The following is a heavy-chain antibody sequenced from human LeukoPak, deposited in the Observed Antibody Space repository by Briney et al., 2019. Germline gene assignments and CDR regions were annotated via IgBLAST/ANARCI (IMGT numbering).Heavy chain of an antibody. D-gene: IGHD3-16*01. J-gene: IGHJ4*02. Sequence: GESLKISCKTFGYSFANYWIGWVRQMPGKGLEWMETIFPGDSDTRYSPSFQGQVTISADKSISTAYLQWSSLKASDTAMYYCARPGQLGEYTPYYFDFWGQGTLVTVSS. V-gene: IGHV5-51*01. CDR2: IFPGDSDT. CDR3: ARPGQLGEYTPYYFDF. CDR1: GYSFANYW.